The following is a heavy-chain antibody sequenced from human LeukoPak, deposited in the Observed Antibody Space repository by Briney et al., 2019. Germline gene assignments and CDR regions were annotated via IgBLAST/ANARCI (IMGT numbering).Heavy chain of an antibody. V-gene: IGHV1-24*01. CDR3: ARDRDRDGYNSFDY. CDR1: GYTLTELS. Sequence: GGSVKVSCKVSGYTLTELSMHWVRQAPGKGLEWMGGFDPEDGETIYAQKFQGRVTITADESTSTAYMELSSLRSEDTAVYYCARDRDRDGYNSFDYWGQGTLVTVSS. CDR2: FDPEDGET. J-gene: IGHJ4*02. D-gene: IGHD5-24*01.